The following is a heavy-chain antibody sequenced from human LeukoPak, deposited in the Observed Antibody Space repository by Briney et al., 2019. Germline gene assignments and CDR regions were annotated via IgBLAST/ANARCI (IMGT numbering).Heavy chain of an antibody. CDR3: ARGRYSYGYPFDY. CDR2: IYYSGST. V-gene: IGHV4-59*01. Sequence: SETLSLTCTVSGGSISSYYWSWIRQPPGRGLEWIGYIYYSGSTNYNPSLKSRVTISVDTSKNQFSLKLSSVTAADTAVYYCARGRYSYGYPFDYWGQGTLVTVSS. CDR1: GGSISSYY. J-gene: IGHJ4*02. D-gene: IGHD5-18*01.